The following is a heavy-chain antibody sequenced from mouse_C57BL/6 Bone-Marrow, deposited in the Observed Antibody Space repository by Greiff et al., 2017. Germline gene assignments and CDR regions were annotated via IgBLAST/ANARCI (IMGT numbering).Heavy chain of an antibody. D-gene: IGHD1-1*01. Sequence: QVQLQQSGPGLVQPSQSLSITCTVSGFSLTSYGVHWVRQSPGKGLEWLGVIWRGGSTDYNAAFMSRLSITKDNSKSQVFFKMNSLQADDTAIYYCAKTGYYYGRVYAMDYWGQGTSVTVSS. CDR3: AKTGYYYGRVYAMDY. V-gene: IGHV2-5*01. J-gene: IGHJ4*01. CDR1: GFSLTSYG. CDR2: IWRGGST.